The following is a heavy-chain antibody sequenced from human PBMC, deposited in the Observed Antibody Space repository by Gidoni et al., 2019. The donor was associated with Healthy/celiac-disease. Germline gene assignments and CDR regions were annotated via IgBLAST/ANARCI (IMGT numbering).Heavy chain of an antibody. CDR1: GYTFTGYY. J-gene: IGHJ2*01. V-gene: IGHV1-2*02. Sequence: QVQLVQSGAEVKKPGASVKVSCKASGYTFTGYYMHWVRQAPGRGLEWMGWINPNSGGTNYAQKFQGRVTMTRDTSISTAYMELSRLRSDDTAVYYCARVESGLSQAYWYFDLWGRGTLVTVSS. CDR3: ARVESGLSQAYWYFDL. CDR2: INPNSGGT. D-gene: IGHD2-15*01.